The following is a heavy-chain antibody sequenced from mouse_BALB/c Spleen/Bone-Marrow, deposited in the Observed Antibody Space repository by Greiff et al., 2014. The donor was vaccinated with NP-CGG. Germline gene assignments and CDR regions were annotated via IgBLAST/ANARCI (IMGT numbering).Heavy chain of an antibody. CDR2: ISTYSGNT. V-gene: IGHV1-67*01. CDR1: GYTFTDYA. CDR3: ARRTTGYAMDY. J-gene: IGHJ4*01. Sequence: QVQLQQSGPELVRPGVSVKISCKGSGYTFTDYAIHWVKQSPAKSLEWIGVISTYSGNTKYNQKFKDKATMTVDKSSSIAYMELARLTSEDSAIYYSARRTTGYAMDYWGQGTSVTVSS.